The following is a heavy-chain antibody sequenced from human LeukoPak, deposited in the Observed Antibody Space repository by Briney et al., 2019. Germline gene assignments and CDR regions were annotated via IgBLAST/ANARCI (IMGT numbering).Heavy chain of an antibody. J-gene: IGHJ3*02. V-gene: IGHV3-23*01. D-gene: IGHD6-19*01. CDR1: GFTFSSYA. CDR2: ISGSGGST. Sequence: GGSLRLSCAASGFTFSSYAMSWVRQAPGEGLEWVSDISGSGGSTYYADSVKGRFTISRDNSKNTLYLQMNSLRAEDTAVYYCAKDKVQWLVRDAFDIWGQGTMVTVSS. CDR3: AKDKVQWLVRDAFDI.